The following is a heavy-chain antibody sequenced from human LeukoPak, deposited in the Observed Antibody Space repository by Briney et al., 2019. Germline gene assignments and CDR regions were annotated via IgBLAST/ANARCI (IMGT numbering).Heavy chain of an antibody. CDR2: ISSSSYT. CDR1: GFTFSDYY. J-gene: IGHJ4*02. CDR3: ASSRVRGVIGLDY. Sequence: KPGGSLRLFCAASGFTFSDYYMSWSRQAPGKGLGWVSYISSSSYTNNADSVKSRFTIPRDNAKNSLYLQMNSLRAEDTAVYYCASSRVRGVIGLDYWGQGTLVTVSS. D-gene: IGHD3-10*01. V-gene: IGHV3-11*06.